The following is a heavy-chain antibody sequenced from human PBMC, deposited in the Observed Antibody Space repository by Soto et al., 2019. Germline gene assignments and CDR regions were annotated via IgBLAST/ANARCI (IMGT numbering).Heavy chain of an antibody. CDR1: GFSFSKYA. CDR3: AKDAVPGDGLWLVGD. CDR2: ITGSGGTI. V-gene: IGHV3-23*01. Sequence: GGSLRLSCAASGFSFSKYAMIWVRQAPGKGQEWVSGITGSGGTIEYAASVKGRFTISRDNSKNTVDLQMNSLRAEDTAMYYCAKDAVPGDGLWLVGDWGQGTLATVSS. J-gene: IGHJ4*02. D-gene: IGHD2-21*02.